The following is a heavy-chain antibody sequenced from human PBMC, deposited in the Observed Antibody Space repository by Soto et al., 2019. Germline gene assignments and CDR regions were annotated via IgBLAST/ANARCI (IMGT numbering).Heavy chain of an antibody. CDR3: ARGVTTQSYYYGMDV. Sequence: PGEALKISCKGSGYSFTSYWIGWVRQMPGKVLEWMGIIYPGDSDTRYSPSFQGQVTISADKSISTAYLQWSSLKASDTAMYYCARGVTTQSYYYGMDVWGQGTTVTVSS. D-gene: IGHD3-3*01. V-gene: IGHV5-51*01. CDR1: GYSFTSYW. CDR2: IYPGDSDT. J-gene: IGHJ6*02.